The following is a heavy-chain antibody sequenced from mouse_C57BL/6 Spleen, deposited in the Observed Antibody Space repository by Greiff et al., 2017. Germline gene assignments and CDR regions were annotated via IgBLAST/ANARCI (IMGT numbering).Heavy chain of an antibody. CDR1: GYTFTSYW. Sequence: QVQLQQPGAELVKPGASVKLPCKASGYTFTSYWMHWVKQRPGRGLEWIGRIDPKSGGTKYNEKFKGKATLTADKPSSTAYMQLSSLTSEDSAVYYCARSSGSVPEDYWGQGTTLTVSS. CDR2: IDPKSGGT. J-gene: IGHJ2*01. CDR3: ARSSGSVPEDY. D-gene: IGHD3-1*01. V-gene: IGHV1-72*01.